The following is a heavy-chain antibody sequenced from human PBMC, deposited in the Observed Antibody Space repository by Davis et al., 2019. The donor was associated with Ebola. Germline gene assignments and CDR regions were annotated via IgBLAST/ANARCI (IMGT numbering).Heavy chain of an antibody. J-gene: IGHJ6*04. CDR3: ARVGPLDGMDV. CDR2: IYYSGST. Sequence: SETLSLTCTVSGGSISSYYWSWIRQPPGKGLEWIGYIYYSGSTNYNPSLKSRVSISVDTSKNQFSLKLSSVTAADTAVYYCARVGPLDGMDVWGKGTTVTVSS. V-gene: IGHV4-59*08. CDR1: GGSISSYY. D-gene: IGHD1-1*01.